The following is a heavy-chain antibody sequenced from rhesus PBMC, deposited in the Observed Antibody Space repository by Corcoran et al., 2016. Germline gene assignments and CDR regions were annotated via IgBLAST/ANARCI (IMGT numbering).Heavy chain of an antibody. CDR1: GDSLSSYS. CDR2: ISGSGGTT. D-gene: IGHD3-16*01. V-gene: IGHV4-173*01. Sequence: QLQLQEAGPGLGKPSEPLSLTCAVSGDSLSSYSWSWSRQPPGKALEGIGLISGSGGTTDYNPALKSRVTISTDTSKNQFSLKLSSVTAADTAVYYCARGRPSGGSYYDRFDVWGPGVLVTVSS. J-gene: IGHJ5-1*01. CDR3: ARGRPSGGSYYDRFDV.